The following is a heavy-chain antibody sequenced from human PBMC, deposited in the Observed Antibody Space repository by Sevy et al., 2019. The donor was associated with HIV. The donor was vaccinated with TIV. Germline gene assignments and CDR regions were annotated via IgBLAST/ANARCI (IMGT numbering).Heavy chain of an antibody. CDR3: ARSILYGSGSYYNVWFDP. D-gene: IGHD3-10*01. CDR2: IYYSGST. J-gene: IGHJ5*02. CDR1: GGSVSSGSYY. V-gene: IGHV4-61*01. Sequence: SESLSLTCTVSGGSVSSGSYYWSWIRQPPGKGLEWIGYIYYSGSTNYNPSLKSRVTISVDTSKNQFSLKLSSVTAADTAVYYCARSILYGSGSYYNVWFDPWGQGTLVTVSS.